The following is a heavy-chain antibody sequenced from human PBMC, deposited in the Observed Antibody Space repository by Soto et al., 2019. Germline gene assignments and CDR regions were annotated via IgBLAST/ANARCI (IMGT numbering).Heavy chain of an antibody. Sequence: TSETLSLTCTVSGGSISSSSYYWGWIRQPPGKGLEWIGSIYYSGSTYYNPSLKSRVTISVDTSKNQFSLKLSSVTAADTAVYYCARQVSWELMGTYYFDYWGQGTLVTVSS. J-gene: IGHJ4*02. V-gene: IGHV4-39*01. D-gene: IGHD1-26*01. CDR1: GGSISSSSYY. CDR3: ARQVSWELMGTYYFDY. CDR2: IYYSGST.